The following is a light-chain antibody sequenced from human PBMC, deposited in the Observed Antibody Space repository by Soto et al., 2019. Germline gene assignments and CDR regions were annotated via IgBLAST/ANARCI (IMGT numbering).Light chain of an antibody. V-gene: IGLV1-44*01. CDR2: SNN. J-gene: IGLJ2*01. CDR1: RSNIGSNA. CDR3: AAWDDSLNAVV. Sequence: QLVLTQPPSASGTPGQRVTISCSGSRSNIGSNAVNWYQQLPGTAPKLLIYSNNQRPSGVPLRFSGSKSGTSASLAITGLQSEDEADYYCAAWDDSLNAVVFGGGTKLTVL.